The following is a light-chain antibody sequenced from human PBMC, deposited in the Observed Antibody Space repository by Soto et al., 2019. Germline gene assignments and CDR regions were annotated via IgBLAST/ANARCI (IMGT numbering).Light chain of an antibody. CDR2: SNS. CDR1: SSNIGSNT. V-gene: IGLV1-44*01. CDR3: AAWDDSLNGLV. Sequence: QSVLTQPPSASGTPGQRVTISCSGSSSNIGSNTVNWYQQLPGTAPKVLIYSNSQRPSGVPDRISGSKSGTSASLDISGLQSEDEADYYCAAWDDSLNGLVFGGGTKLTVL. J-gene: IGLJ3*02.